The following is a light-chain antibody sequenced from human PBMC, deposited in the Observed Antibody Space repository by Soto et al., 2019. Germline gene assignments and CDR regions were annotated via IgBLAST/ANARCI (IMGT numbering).Light chain of an antibody. V-gene: IGKV3-11*01. CDR2: DAS. CDR1: QSVSSD. Sequence: EIVLTQSPATLSLSPGERATLSCRASQSVSSDLAWYQQKPGQAPRLLIYDASNRATGIPARFSGSGSGTDLTLTISSLEPEDFAVYYCQQGSNWPPTFGGGTKVEIK. CDR3: QQGSNWPPT. J-gene: IGKJ4*01.